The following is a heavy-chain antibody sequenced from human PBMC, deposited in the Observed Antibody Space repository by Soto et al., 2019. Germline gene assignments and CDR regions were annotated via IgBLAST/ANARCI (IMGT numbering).Heavy chain of an antibody. V-gene: IGHV4-59*08. Sequence: SETLSLTCTLSGGSISRYYWSWIRQPPGKGLEWIGYIYYSGSTNYNPSLKSRVTISVDTSKNQFSLKLSSVTAADTAVYYCARHEGGYDPNNWFDPWGQGTLVTVSS. CDR1: GGSISRYY. D-gene: IGHD5-12*01. J-gene: IGHJ5*02. CDR3: ARHEGGYDPNNWFDP. CDR2: IYYSGST.